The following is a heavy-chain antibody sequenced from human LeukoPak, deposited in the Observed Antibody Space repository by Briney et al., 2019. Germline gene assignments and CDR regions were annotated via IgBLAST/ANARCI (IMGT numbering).Heavy chain of an antibody. CDR1: GGTFSSYA. Sequence: GASVKVSCKASGGTFSSYAISWVRQAPGQGLEWMGRIIPILGIANYAQKFQGRVTITADKSTSTAYMELSSLRSEDTAVYYCATPRRITMVRGVPRQFDYWGQGTLVTVSS. CDR3: ATPRRITMVRGVPRQFDY. V-gene: IGHV1-69*04. CDR2: IIPILGIA. D-gene: IGHD3-10*01. J-gene: IGHJ4*02.